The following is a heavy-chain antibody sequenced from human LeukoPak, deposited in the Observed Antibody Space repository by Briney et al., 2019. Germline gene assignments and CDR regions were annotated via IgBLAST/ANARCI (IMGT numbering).Heavy chain of an antibody. CDR3: ARGSVQLWLRDTYYYMDV. D-gene: IGHD5-18*01. J-gene: IGHJ6*03. CDR2: INWNGRIT. CDR1: GFTFSSCA. Sequence: GGSLRLSCAASGFTFSSCALSWVRQVPGRGLEWVSGINWNGRITEYADSVKDRFTISRQNTKNSLYLYMNNLGGEDTALYFCARGSVQLWLRDTYYYMDVWGKGTTVTVSS. V-gene: IGHV3-20*04.